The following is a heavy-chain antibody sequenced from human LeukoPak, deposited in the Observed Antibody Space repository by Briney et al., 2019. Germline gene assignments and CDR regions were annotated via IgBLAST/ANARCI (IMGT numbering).Heavy chain of an antibody. D-gene: IGHD2-2*01. CDR1: GYTFTSYG. V-gene: IGHV1-18*01. CDR2: ISAYNGNT. CDR3: ARDPCSSTSCYTMWFDP. Sequence: ASVKVSCKASGYTFTSYGISWVRQAPGQGLEWMGWISAYNGNTNYAQKLQGRVTMTTDTSTSTAYMELRSLRSDDTAVYYCARDPCSSTSCYTMWFDPWGQGTLVTVSS. J-gene: IGHJ5*02.